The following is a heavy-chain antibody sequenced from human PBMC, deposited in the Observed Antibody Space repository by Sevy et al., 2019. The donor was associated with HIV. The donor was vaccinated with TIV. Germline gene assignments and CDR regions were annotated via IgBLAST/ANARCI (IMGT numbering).Heavy chain of an antibody. CDR3: ARAEPYDSSGYYWGYFDS. V-gene: IGHV3-53*01. Sequence: GGSLRLSCAASGFSVSSNYMNWVRQAPGKGLEWVSVTYSGGSTYYADSVKGRFTMSRDSSKNTLYLQMNSLRADDTAVYYGARAEPYDSSGYYWGYFDSWGQGTLVTVSS. CDR2: TYSGGST. CDR1: GFSVSSNY. J-gene: IGHJ4*02. D-gene: IGHD3-22*01.